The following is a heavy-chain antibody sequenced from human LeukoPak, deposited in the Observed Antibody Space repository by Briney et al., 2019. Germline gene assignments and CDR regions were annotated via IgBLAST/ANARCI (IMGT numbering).Heavy chain of an antibody. V-gene: IGHV1-3*01. Sequence: GASVKVSCKASGYTFTSYAMHWVRQAPGQRLEWMGWINAGNGNTKYSQKFQGRVTITRDTSASTAYMELSSLRSEDTAVYYCAGAAPQAYCGGDCYPRYGMDVWGQGTTVTVSS. D-gene: IGHD2-21*02. CDR2: INAGNGNT. CDR1: GYTFTSYA. J-gene: IGHJ6*02. CDR3: AGAAPQAYCGGDCYPRYGMDV.